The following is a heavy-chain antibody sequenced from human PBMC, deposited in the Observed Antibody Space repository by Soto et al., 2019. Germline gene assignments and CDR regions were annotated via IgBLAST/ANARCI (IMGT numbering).Heavy chain of an antibody. J-gene: IGHJ4*02. CDR1: GGTFSPYG. CDR3: ARVGAPYCNGESYLHF. D-gene: IGHD2-8*01. CDR2: IIPVFGAP. Sequence: GASVKVSCKASGGTFSPYGINWVRQAPGQGLEWMGRIIPVFGAPNYAQKFQGRVSITADESTRTAYMEMSSLSSEDTALYYCARVGAPYCNGESYLHFGAPETLVTVSS. V-gene: IGHV1-69*13.